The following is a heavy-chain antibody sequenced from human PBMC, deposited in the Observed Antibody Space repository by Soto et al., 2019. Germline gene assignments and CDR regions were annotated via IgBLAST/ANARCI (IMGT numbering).Heavy chain of an antibody. Sequence: SGGSLRLSCAASGFTFSNYAMSWVRQAPGKGLDWVSGISGSGGRTYNADSVKGRFTISRDNSRNTLYLQMNSLRAEDTAIYYCAKAHPAVTDGFDIWGQGAMVTVSS. CDR1: GFTFSNYA. D-gene: IGHD4-17*01. CDR3: AKAHPAVTDGFDI. V-gene: IGHV3-23*01. J-gene: IGHJ3*02. CDR2: ISGSGGRT.